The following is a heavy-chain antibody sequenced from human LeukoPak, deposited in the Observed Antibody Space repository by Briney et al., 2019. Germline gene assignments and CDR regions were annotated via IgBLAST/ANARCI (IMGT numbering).Heavy chain of an antibody. D-gene: IGHD3-3*01. V-gene: IGHV1-24*01. J-gene: IGHJ2*01. CDR1: GSTLTELS. Sequence: ASVKVSCKISGSTLTELSMHWVRQAPGKGLEWMGGFDPEDGETIYAQKFQGRVTMIEDTSTDTAYMELSSLSSEDTAVYYCATGDSGFWSPRWYFDLWGRGTLVTVSS. CDR2: FDPEDGET. CDR3: ATGDSGFWSPRWYFDL.